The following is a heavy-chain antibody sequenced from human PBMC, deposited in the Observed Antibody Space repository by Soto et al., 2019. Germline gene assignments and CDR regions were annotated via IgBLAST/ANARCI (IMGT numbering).Heavy chain of an antibody. CDR2: IYYSGST. D-gene: IGHD1-7*01. CDR1: GGSISSGGYY. J-gene: IGHJ4*02. Sequence: NPSETLSLTCTVSGGSISSGGYYWSWIRQHPGKGLEWIGYIYYSGSTYYNPSLKSRVTISVDTSKNQFSLKLSSVTAADTAVYYCASSDWNYTPPGYWGQGTLVTVYS. CDR3: ASSDWNYTPPGY. V-gene: IGHV4-31*03.